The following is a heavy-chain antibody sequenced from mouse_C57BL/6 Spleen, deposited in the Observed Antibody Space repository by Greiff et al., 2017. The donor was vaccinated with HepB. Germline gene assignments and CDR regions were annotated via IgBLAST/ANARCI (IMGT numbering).Heavy chain of an antibody. J-gene: IGHJ3*01. CDR3: ARLGGDDAWLAY. Sequence: VQLQQSGAELVRHGSSVKLSCKASGYNFTSYWTDWVKQRPGQGLDWIGNIYPSDSETHYNQKFKDKATLTVDISSSTAYMQLSSLKSEDSAVYYCARLGGDDAWLAYWDQGTLVTDSA. V-gene: IGHV1-61*01. D-gene: IGHD2-2*01. CDR2: IYPSDSET. CDR1: GYNFTSYW.